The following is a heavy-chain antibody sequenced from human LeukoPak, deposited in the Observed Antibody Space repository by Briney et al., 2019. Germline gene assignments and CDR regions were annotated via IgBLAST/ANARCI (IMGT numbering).Heavy chain of an antibody. CDR3: ARGRVVVVPAAAYYFDY. J-gene: IGHJ4*02. V-gene: IGHV4-59*01. D-gene: IGHD2-2*01. CDR2: IYYSGST. Sequence: SETLSLTCTVSGGSISSYYWSWIRQPPGKGLEWIGYIYYSGSTNYNPSLKSRITISIDTSKNQFSLKLSSVTAADTAVYYCARGRVVVVPAAAYYFDYWGQGTLVTVSS. CDR1: GGSISSYY.